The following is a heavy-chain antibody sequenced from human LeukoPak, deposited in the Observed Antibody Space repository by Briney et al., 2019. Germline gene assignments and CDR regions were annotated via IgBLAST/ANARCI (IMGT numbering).Heavy chain of an antibody. Sequence: PGGSLRLSCAASGFTFSSYSMNWVRQAPGKGLEWVSSISSSSSYIYYADSVKGRFTISRDNAKNSLYLQMNSLRAEDTAVYYCARERYCSSTSCYTAHDAFDIWGQGTMVTVSS. CDR2: ISSSSSYI. CDR1: GFTFSSYS. V-gene: IGHV3-21*01. CDR3: ARERYCSSTSCYTAHDAFDI. D-gene: IGHD2-2*02. J-gene: IGHJ3*02.